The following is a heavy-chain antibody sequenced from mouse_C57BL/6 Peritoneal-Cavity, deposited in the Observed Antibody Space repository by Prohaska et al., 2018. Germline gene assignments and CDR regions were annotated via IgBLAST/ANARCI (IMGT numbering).Heavy chain of an antibody. CDR3: ATPYYGSSSYWYFDV. CDR1: GFTFSDYG. J-gene: IGHJ1*03. D-gene: IGHD1-1*01. Sequence: EVQLVASGGGLVKPGGSLKLSCAASGFTFSDYGMHWVRQAPEKVLECVAYIRSCSSTIYYADTVKGRFTIYRDNAKNTLFLQMTSLRSEDTAMYYCATPYYGSSSYWYFDVWGTGTTVTVSS. CDR2: IRSCSSTI. V-gene: IGHV5-17*01.